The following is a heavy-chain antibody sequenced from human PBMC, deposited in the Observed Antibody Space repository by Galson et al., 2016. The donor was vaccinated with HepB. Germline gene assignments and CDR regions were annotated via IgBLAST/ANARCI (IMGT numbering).Heavy chain of an antibody. CDR2: IGTAGDT. J-gene: IGHJ6*02. CDR3: ARDGGGTGGYYYYAMDV. V-gene: IGHV3-13*01. D-gene: IGHD1-14*01. CDR1: GFTFSRYD. Sequence: SLRLSCAASGFTFSRYDMHWVRHVTGKGLEWVSAIGTAGDTYYPGSVQGRFTISRENAKNYLYLQMNSLRDEDTAVYYCARDGGGTGGYYYYAMDVWGQGTTVTVSS.